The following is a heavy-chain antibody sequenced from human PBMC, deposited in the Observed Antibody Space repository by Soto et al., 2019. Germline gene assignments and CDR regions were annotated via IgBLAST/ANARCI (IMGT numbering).Heavy chain of an antibody. CDR1: GYTFTSYY. D-gene: IGHD5-12*01. CDR3: ARAAYVNSGYQESTFDC. CDR2: INPSGGST. J-gene: IGHJ4*02. V-gene: IGHV1-46*01. Sequence: ASVKVSCKASGYTFTSYYMQWVRQAPGQGLEWMGIINPSGGSTTYAQKFQGRVTMIRDTSTSTVYMESSSLRYGDTDVYSCARAAYVNSGYQESTFDCWGKGSLVTVSS.